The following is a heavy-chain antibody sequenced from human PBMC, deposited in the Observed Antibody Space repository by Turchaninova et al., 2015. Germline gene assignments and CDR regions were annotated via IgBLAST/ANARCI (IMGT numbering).Heavy chain of an antibody. V-gene: IGHV3-23*01. Sequence: PSWWSWSTAWGTSGVTSNSDASGRVRQAPGKGLELVSAISGSGGSTYYADSVKGRFTISRDNSKNTLYLQMNSLRAEDTAVYYCARATSSSGYYHYLWYWGQGTLVTVSS. CDR3: ARATSSSGYYHYLWY. CDR2: ISGSGGST. D-gene: IGHD3-22*01. CDR1: GVTSNSDA. J-gene: IGHJ4*02.